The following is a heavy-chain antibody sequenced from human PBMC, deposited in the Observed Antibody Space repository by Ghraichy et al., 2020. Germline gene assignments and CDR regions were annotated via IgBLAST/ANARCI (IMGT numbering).Heavy chain of an antibody. D-gene: IGHD3-16*01. CDR2: VTSSGGST. Sequence: GGSLRLSCAASGFTFSSYAMSWVRQAPGKGLEWVSGVTSSGGSTYYADSVKGRFTISRDNSKNTLYLQMNSLRAEDTAVYYCASCEGGTTSEYWGQGTLVTVSS. CDR1: GFTFSSYA. CDR3: ASCEGGTTSEY. J-gene: IGHJ4*02. V-gene: IGHV3-23*01.